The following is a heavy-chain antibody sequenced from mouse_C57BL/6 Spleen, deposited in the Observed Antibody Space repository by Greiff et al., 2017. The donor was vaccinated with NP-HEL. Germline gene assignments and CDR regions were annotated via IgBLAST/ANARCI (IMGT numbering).Heavy chain of an antibody. D-gene: IGHD1-1*01. V-gene: IGHV1-22*01. CDR3: ASLRYYGSSPWFAY. Sequence: EVQLQQSGPELVKPGASVKMSCKASGYTFTDYNMHWVKQSHGKSLEWIGYINPNNGGTSYNQKFKGKATLTVNKSSSTAYMELRNLTAEASAVDYCASLRYYGSSPWFAYWGQATLVTVSA. CDR1: GYTFTDYN. J-gene: IGHJ3*01. CDR2: INPNNGGT.